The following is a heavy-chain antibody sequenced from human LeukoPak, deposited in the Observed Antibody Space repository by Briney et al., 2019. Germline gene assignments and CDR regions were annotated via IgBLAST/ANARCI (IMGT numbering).Heavy chain of an antibody. V-gene: IGHV3-7*01. CDR2: IKQDGSEK. Sequence: GGSLRLSCAASGFTFSNYWMSWVRQAPGKGLEWVATIKQDGSEKYYVDSVSGRFTISRDNAKDSLSLQMNSLRAEDTAVYYCARERGGDFDYWGQGTLVTVSS. J-gene: IGHJ4*02. CDR1: GFTFSNYW. D-gene: IGHD3-16*01. CDR3: ARERGGDFDY.